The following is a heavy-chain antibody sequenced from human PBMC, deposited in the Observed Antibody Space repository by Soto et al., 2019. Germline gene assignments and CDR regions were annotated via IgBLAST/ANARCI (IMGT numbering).Heavy chain of an antibody. Sequence: QPQLQESGSGLVKPLQTLSLTFAVSGGSIRRGGFSWNWIRQPTGKGLGWIGYIYHSGSTYYNPSLKSRVTISVDRSKNQFSLKLSSVTAADTAVYYCASSHAGAHITAAVHWGQGTLVTVSS. J-gene: IGHJ4*02. CDR2: IYHSGST. CDR1: GGSIRRGGFS. D-gene: IGHD6-13*01. V-gene: IGHV4-30-2*01. CDR3: ASSHAGAHITAAVH.